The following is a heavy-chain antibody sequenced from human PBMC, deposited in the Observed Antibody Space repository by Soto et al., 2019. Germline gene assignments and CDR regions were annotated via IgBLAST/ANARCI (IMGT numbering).Heavy chain of an antibody. J-gene: IGHJ5*01. Sequence: QVQLVQSGPELKKPGASVKVSSKTSGYSFHNSGISWVRQAPGQGLEWMGWISVFNGYAHSAQKFQGRVIMTADTFTSTAYMELRGLRSDDTAMYYCSKNGTTWFASWGQGTPVTVSS. CDR2: ISVFNGYA. D-gene: IGHD1-1*01. CDR3: SKNGTTWFAS. CDR1: GYSFHNSG. V-gene: IGHV1-18*01.